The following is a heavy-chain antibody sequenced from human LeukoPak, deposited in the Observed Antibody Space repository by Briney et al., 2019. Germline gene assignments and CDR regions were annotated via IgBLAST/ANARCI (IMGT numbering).Heavy chain of an antibody. J-gene: IGHJ3*02. V-gene: IGHV3-23*01. CDR3: ATSWGYCSSTSCLTDAFDI. CDR2: ISGSGGST. CDR1: GFTFSSYG. D-gene: IGHD2-2*01. Sequence: GGSLRLSCAASGFTFSSYGMSWVRQAPGKGLEWVSAISGSGGSTYYADSVKGRFTISRDNSKNTLYLQMSSLRAEDTAVYYCATSWGYCSSTSCLTDAFDIWGQGTMVTVSS.